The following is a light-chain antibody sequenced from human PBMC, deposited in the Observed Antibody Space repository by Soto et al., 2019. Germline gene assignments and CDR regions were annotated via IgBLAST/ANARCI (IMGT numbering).Light chain of an antibody. CDR1: QTVSRN. Sequence: VMTQSPATLSGSPGERATLSCRASQTVSRNLAWYQQRPGQAPRLLMYDISTRAAGVPARFSGSGSETEFTLTIRSLQSEDFAVYFCQQYNNWPSFGQGTRLEIK. J-gene: IGKJ5*01. CDR2: DIS. CDR3: QQYNNWPS. V-gene: IGKV3-15*01.